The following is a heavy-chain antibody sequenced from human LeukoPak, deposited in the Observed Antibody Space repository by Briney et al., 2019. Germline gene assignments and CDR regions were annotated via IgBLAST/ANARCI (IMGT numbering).Heavy chain of an antibody. J-gene: IGHJ4*02. CDR3: ATALPFDY. Sequence: GRSLRLSCAASGFTFDDYAMHWVRQAPGKGLEWVSLISGDGGSTYYADSVKGRFTISRDNSKNSLYLQMNSLRTEDTALYYCATALPFDYWGQGTLVTVSS. V-gene: IGHV3-43*02. CDR1: GFTFDDYA. CDR2: ISGDGGST.